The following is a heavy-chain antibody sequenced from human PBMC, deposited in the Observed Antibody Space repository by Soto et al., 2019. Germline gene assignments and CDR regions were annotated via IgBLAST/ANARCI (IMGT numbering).Heavy chain of an antibody. CDR1: GGSIGGYD. CDR2: IYYSGTT. V-gene: IGHV4-59*06. J-gene: IGHJ4*02. CDR3: ARAPITMVRGVNYFDY. Sequence: PSETKCLTCSVSGGSIGGYDGSWIRQPPGKGLEWIGYIYYSGTTYYNPSLKSRVTISVDTSKNQFSLKLSSVTAADTAVYYCARAPITMVRGVNYFDYWGQGTLVTVSS. D-gene: IGHD3-10*01.